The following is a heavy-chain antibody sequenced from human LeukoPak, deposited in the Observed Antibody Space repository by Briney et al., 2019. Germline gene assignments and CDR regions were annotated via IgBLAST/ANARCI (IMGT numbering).Heavy chain of an antibody. CDR3: AKESGQNWFDP. J-gene: IGHJ5*02. CDR2: ISSSSSTK. V-gene: IGHV3-48*01. CDR1: GFTFSSYS. Sequence: GGSLRLSCAASGFTFSSYSMNWVRQAPGKGLEWVSKISSSSSTKYYADSVKGRFTISRDNAKNSLYLQMNSLRAEDTAVYYCAKESGQNWFDPWGQGTLVTVSS.